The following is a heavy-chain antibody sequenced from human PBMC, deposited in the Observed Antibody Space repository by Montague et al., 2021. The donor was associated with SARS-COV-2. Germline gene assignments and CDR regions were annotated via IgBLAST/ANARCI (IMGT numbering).Heavy chain of an antibody. D-gene: IGHD3-3*01. CDR1: GGSFTGYY. J-gene: IGHJ3*02. CDR3: ARHSGRDTIFGVVIIPDAFDI. Sequence: SETLSLTCAVYGGSFTGYYWNWIRQPPGKGLEWIGSIYYSGSTYYNPSLKSRVTISVDTSKDQFSLKLSSVSAADTAVYYCARHSGRDTIFGVVIIPDAFDIWGQGTMVTVSS. CDR2: IYYSGST. V-gene: IGHV4-34*01.